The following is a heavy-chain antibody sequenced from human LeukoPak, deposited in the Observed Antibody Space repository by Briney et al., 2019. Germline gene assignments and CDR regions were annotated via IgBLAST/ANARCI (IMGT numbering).Heavy chain of an antibody. V-gene: IGHV3-43*02. D-gene: IGHD4-23*01. CDR2: ISGDGGTT. CDR1: GLTFGDYA. Sequence: GGSLRLSCAASGLTFGDYAMHLVRRPPGKGLEWVILISGDGGTTYYADSLKGGFTISRDNSKNSLYLQINSLRIEDTALYYGAKDRTRSGGNYNGYFDSWGQGTLVTVFS. J-gene: IGHJ4*02. CDR3: AKDRTRSGGNYNGYFDS.